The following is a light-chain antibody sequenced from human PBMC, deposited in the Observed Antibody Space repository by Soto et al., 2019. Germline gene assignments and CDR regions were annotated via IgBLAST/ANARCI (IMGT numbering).Light chain of an antibody. V-gene: IGKV1-17*01. Sequence: DIQMTQSPSSLSASVGDRVIITCRASQGIGNGLAWYQKKTGEAPKRLIYAAYILQSGVPSRFSGRGSGTEFTLTINSLQPEDFATYYCLQHNSYPYTFGQGTEVEI. CDR3: LQHNSYPYT. CDR1: QGIGNG. J-gene: IGKJ2*01. CDR2: AAY.